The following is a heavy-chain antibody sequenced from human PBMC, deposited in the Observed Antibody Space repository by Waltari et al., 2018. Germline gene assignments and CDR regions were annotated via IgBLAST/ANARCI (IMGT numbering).Heavy chain of an antibody. CDR2: INPNGGVT. V-gene: IGHV1-2*04. CDR1: GYTFTTYY. J-gene: IGHJ4*02. D-gene: IGHD2-15*01. Sequence: QVQLVQSGAEVKMTGASVKVSCKTSGYTFTTYYMHWVRQAPGQGLEWMGWINPNGGVTKYAQKFQGWVTMTRDTSISTADMEVSRLRSDDTAVYYCAREACSGGACYSHDYWGQGPLVTVSS. CDR3: AREACSGGACYSHDY.